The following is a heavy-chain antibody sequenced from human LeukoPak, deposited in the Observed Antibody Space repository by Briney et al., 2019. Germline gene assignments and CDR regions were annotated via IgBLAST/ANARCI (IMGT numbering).Heavy chain of an antibody. CDR3: ARYLYSSSCSFDY. CDR1: GGSISSSSYY. J-gene: IGHJ4*02. D-gene: IGHD6-13*01. V-gene: IGHV4-39*01. CDR2: IYYSGST. Sequence: SETLSLTCTVSGGSISSSSYYWGWIRQPPGKGLEWIGSIYYSGSTYYNPSLKSRVTISVDTSENQFSLKLSSVTAADTAVYYCARYLYSSSCSFDYWGQRTLVTVSS.